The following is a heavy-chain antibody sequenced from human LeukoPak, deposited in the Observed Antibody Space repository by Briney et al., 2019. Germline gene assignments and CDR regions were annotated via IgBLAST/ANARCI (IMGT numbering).Heavy chain of an antibody. CDR1: EFTFSNYA. Sequence: GGSLRLSCAASEFTFSNYAMQWVRQAPGKGLEWVAAISYDGNNKYYADSVKGRFTISRDNAKNSLYLQMNSLRDEDTAVYYCARDRERLLWFGESYYFDYWGQGTLVTVSS. D-gene: IGHD3-10*01. V-gene: IGHV3-30-3*01. CDR2: ISYDGNNK. J-gene: IGHJ4*02. CDR3: ARDRERLLWFGESYYFDY.